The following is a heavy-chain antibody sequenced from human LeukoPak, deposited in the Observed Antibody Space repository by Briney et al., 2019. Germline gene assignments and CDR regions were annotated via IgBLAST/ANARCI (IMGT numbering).Heavy chain of an antibody. Sequence: GGSLRLSCAASGFTFSSYAMSWVRQAPGKELEWVPAISGSGGSTYYADSVKGRFTISRDNSKNTLYLQMNSLRAEDTAAYYCARALDYGGNARYYYYYYMDVWGKGTTVTVSS. CDR3: ARALDYGGNARYYYYYYMDV. CDR1: GFTFSSYA. J-gene: IGHJ6*03. V-gene: IGHV3-23*01. D-gene: IGHD4-23*01. CDR2: ISGSGGST.